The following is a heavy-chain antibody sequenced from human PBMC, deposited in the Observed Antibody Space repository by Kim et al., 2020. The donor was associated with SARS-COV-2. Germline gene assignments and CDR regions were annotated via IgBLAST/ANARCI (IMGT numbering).Heavy chain of an antibody. J-gene: IGHJ4*02. D-gene: IGHD3-22*01. V-gene: IGHV3-48*02. CDR3: ARVGGYYYSSEELDY. CDR2: ISSSSSTI. Sequence: GGSLRLSCAASGFTFSSYSMNWVRQAPGKGLEWVSYISSSSSTIYYADSVKGRFTISRDNAKNSLYLQMNSLRDEDTAVYYCARVGGYYYSSEELDYWGQGTLVTVSS. CDR1: GFTFSSYS.